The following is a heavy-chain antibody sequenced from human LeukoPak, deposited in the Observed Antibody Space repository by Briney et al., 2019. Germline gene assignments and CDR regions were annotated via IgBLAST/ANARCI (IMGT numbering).Heavy chain of an antibody. J-gene: IGHJ4*02. Sequence: GGSLRLSCARFGFTFSRHWMNWVRQAPGKGREWVANIKQGGGETNYVGSVKGRFTVSRDDANKLVYLQMDSLRADDTAIYYCARGPHYGARTDHLDYWGQGTLVTVSS. CDR3: ARGPHYGARTDHLDY. V-gene: IGHV3-7*03. D-gene: IGHD4/OR15-4a*01. CDR2: IKQGGGET. CDR1: GFTFSRHW.